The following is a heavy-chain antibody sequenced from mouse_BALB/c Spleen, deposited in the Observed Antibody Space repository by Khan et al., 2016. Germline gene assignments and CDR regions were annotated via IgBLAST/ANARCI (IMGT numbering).Heavy chain of an antibody. V-gene: IGHV4-1*02. J-gene: IGHJ2*01. CDR2: INPDSSTI. Sequence: EVKLLESGGGLVQPGGSLKLSCTTSGFDFSRYWMSWVRQAPGRGLEWIGEINPDSSTINYTPSLKDKFIISRDNAKNTLYLQMSKVRSEDTALYNCPRNWDGGFDDWGQGTTLTVSS. D-gene: IGHD4-1*01. CDR1: GFDFSRYW. CDR3: PRNWDGGFDD.